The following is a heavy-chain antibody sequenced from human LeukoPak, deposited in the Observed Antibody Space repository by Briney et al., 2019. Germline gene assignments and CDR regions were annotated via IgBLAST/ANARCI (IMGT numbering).Heavy chain of an antibody. D-gene: IGHD1-26*01. CDR3: ARGGGSYPSFDY. J-gene: IGHJ4*02. Sequence: SETLSLTCTVSGGSISSSSYYWGWIRQPPGKGLEWIGSIYYSGSTYYNPSLKSRVTISVDTSKNQFSLKLSSVTAADTAVYYCARGGGSYPSFDYWGQGTLVTVSS. V-gene: IGHV4-39*07. CDR1: GGSISSSSYY. CDR2: IYYSGST.